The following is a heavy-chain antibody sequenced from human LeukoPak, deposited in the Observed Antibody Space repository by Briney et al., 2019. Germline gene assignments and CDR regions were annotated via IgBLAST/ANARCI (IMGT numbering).Heavy chain of an antibody. CDR1: GFAFSSYS. Sequence: GGSLRLSCAASGFAFSSYSMNWVRQAPGKGLEWVSSISSSSSYIYYADSVKGRFTISRDNAKNSLYLQMNSLRAEDTAVYYCARGGAYYYYMDVWGKGTTVTVSS. CDR2: ISSSSSYI. CDR3: ARGGAYYYYMDV. V-gene: IGHV3-21*01. J-gene: IGHJ6*03. D-gene: IGHD3-10*01.